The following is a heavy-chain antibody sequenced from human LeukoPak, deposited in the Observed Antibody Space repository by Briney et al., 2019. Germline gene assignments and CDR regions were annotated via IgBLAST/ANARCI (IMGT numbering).Heavy chain of an antibody. Sequence: ASVKGSCKASGYTFTSYYMHWVRQAPGQGLEWMGIINPSGGSTSYAQKFQGRVTMTRDTSTSTVYMELSSLRSEDTAVYYCARVMSGYDSSGYSSKMFDYWGQGSPVSVSS. CDR1: GYTFTSYY. V-gene: IGHV1-46*01. CDR3: ARVMSGYDSSGYSSKMFDY. J-gene: IGHJ4*02. D-gene: IGHD3-22*01. CDR2: INPSGGST.